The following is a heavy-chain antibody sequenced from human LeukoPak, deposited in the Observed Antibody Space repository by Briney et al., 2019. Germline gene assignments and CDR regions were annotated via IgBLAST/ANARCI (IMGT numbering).Heavy chain of an antibody. V-gene: IGHV3-48*04. J-gene: IGHJ4*02. Sequence: LTGGSLRLSCAASGFTFSSYSMNWVRQAPGKGLEWVSYISSSSSTIYYADSVRGRFTISRDNDKNSLYLQMNSLRAEDTAVYYCARSSNPSYVVRGVTPYYFDYWGQGTLVTVSS. D-gene: IGHD3-10*01. CDR3: ARSSNPSYVVRGVTPYYFDY. CDR1: GFTFSSYS. CDR2: ISSSSSTI.